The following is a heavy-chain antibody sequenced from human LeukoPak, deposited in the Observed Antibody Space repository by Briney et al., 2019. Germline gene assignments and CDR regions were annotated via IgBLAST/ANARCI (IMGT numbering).Heavy chain of an antibody. Sequence: ASVKVSCKASGYTFTSYYMHWVRQAPGQGLEWMGWINPNSGGTNYAQKFQGRVTMTRDTSISTAYMELSRLRSDDTAVYYCARLPIPGYSSGWYLDYWGQGTLVTVSS. CDR3: ARLPIPGYSSGWYLDY. CDR2: INPNSGGT. CDR1: GYTFTSYY. D-gene: IGHD6-19*01. J-gene: IGHJ4*02. V-gene: IGHV1-2*02.